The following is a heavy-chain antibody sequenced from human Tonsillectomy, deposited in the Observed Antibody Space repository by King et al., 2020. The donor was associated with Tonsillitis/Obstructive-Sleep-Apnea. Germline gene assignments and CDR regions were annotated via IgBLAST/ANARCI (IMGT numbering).Heavy chain of an antibody. V-gene: IGHV3-30-3*01. CDR3: ARKRGIQLWSTPPDAFDI. J-gene: IGHJ3*02. CDR1: GFTFSNYA. Sequence: QLVQSGGGVVQPGRSLTLSCAASGFTFSNYAMHWVRQAPGKGLEWVAVISYDGSNKYYADSVKGRFTISRDNSKNTLYLQMNSLRAEDTAVYYCARKRGIQLWSTPPDAFDIWGQGTMVTVSS. D-gene: IGHD5-18*01. CDR2: ISYDGSNK.